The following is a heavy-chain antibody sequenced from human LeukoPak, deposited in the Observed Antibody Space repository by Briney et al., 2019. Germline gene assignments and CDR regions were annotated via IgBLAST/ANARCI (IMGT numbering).Heavy chain of an antibody. Sequence: GGSLRLSCAASGFTFSSYAMSWVRQAPGKGLEWVSAISGSGGSTYYADSVKGRFTISRDNSKNTLYLQMNSLRAEDTAVYYCAEGENYDFWSGYYTGGYFDYWGQGTLVTVSS. CDR1: GFTFSSYA. D-gene: IGHD3-3*01. J-gene: IGHJ4*02. CDR3: AEGENYDFWSGYYTGGYFDY. V-gene: IGHV3-23*01. CDR2: ISGSGGST.